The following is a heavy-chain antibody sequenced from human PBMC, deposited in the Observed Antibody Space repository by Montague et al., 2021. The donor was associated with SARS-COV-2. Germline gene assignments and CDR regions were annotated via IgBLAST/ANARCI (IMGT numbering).Heavy chain of an antibody. CDR3: ARLPYDNSYGMDV. D-gene: IGHD3-9*01. Sequence: SETLSLTCTVSGGSISTYYWNWIRQFPGKGLEWIGYIDYSGSTNXNPSLQSRVIISVDTSKIQFSLKLNSVTAADTAIYYCARLPYDNSYGMDVWGQGTTVTVSS. V-gene: IGHV4-59*01. CDR1: GGSISTYY. CDR2: IDYSGST. J-gene: IGHJ6*02.